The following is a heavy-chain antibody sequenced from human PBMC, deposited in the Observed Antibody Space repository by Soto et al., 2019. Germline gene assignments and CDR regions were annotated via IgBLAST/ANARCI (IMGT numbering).Heavy chain of an antibody. D-gene: IGHD6-19*01. V-gene: IGHV4-31*03. Sequence: SETLSLTCTVSGGSISSGGYYWSWIRQHPGKGLEWIGYIYYSGSTYYNPSLKSRVTLSVDTSKNQFSLKLSSVTAADTAVYYCARDRLYNWFDPWGQGTLVTVSS. CDR3: ARDRLYNWFDP. J-gene: IGHJ5*02. CDR1: GGSISSGGYY. CDR2: IYYSGST.